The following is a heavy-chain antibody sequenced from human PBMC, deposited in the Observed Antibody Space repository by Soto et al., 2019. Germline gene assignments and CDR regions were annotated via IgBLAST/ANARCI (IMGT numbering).Heavy chain of an antibody. Sequence: GGSLRLSCAGSGFIFSNNGMHWVRQAPGKGLEWVAFMSYDGSAKFYADSVKGRFTISRDNSKSTLFLHMSNLRAEDTAMYYCAIARVADSALDHWGQGTLVTVSS. CDR1: GFIFSNNG. CDR3: AIARVADSALDH. D-gene: IGHD6-6*01. J-gene: IGHJ4*02. CDR2: MSYDGSAK. V-gene: IGHV3-30*02.